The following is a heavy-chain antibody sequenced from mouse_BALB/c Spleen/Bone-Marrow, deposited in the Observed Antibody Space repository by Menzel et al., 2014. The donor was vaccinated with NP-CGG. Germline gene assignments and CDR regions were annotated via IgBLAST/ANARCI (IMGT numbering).Heavy chain of an antibody. CDR2: ISTYSGNT. D-gene: IGHD3-2*01. CDR1: GYTFTDYA. V-gene: IGHV1-67*01. Sequence: QVQLKDSGPELVRPGVSVRISCKGSGYTFTDYAMHWVKQSHAKSLEWIGVISTYSGNTNYNQKFKGKATMTVDKSSSTAYMELTRLTSEDSDIYYCARGRQRGLRSFAYGGQGTLVTVSA. CDR3: ARGRQRGLRSFAY. J-gene: IGHJ3*01.